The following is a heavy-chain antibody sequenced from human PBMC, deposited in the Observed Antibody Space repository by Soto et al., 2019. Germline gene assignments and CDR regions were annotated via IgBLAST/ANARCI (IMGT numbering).Heavy chain of an antibody. Sequence: TLSLTCTVSGGSISGFGYYWSWIRQHPGKGLEWIGYIYYSGSTYYNTSLKSRVTISLDKSKNQFSLKLSSVTAADTALYYCARLSANRGYSYGYFDYWGQGTLVTVSS. V-gene: IGHV4-31*03. CDR1: GGSISGFGYY. CDR3: ARLSANRGYSYGYFDY. CDR2: IYYSGST. J-gene: IGHJ4*02. D-gene: IGHD5-18*01.